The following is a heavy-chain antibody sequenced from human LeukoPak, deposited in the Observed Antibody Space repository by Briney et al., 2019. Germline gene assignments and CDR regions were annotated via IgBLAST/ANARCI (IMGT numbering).Heavy chain of an antibody. D-gene: IGHD6-13*01. CDR3: ARDLGALAAAGTGTSVY. J-gene: IGHJ4*02. CDR2: ICVYNGNT. V-gene: IGHV1-18*01. CDR1: GYTFTSYG. Sequence: ASVKVSCKASGYTFTSYGISWVRPAPGQGLEWMGWICVYNGNTNYAQKLQGRVTMTTDTSTSTAYMELRSLRSDDTAVHYCARDLGALAAAGTGTSVYWGQGTLVTVSS.